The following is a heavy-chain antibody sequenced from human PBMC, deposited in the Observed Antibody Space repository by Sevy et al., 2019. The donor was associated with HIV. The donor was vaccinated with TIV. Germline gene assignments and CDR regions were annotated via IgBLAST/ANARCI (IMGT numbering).Heavy chain of an antibody. CDR3: ARIPIYSSSSDGEYYFDY. D-gene: IGHD6-6*01. J-gene: IGHJ4*02. CDR1: GGSISSGDYY. CDR2: IYYSGST. V-gene: IGHV4-30-4*01. Sequence: SETLSLTCTVSGGSISSGDYYWSWIRQPPGKGLEWIGYIYYSGSTYYNPSLKSRVTISVDTSKNQFPLKLSSGTAADTAVYYCARIPIYSSSSDGEYYFDYWGQGTLVTVSS.